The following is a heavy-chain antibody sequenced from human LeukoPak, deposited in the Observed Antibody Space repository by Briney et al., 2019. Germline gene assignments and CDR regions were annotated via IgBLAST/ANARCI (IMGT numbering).Heavy chain of an antibody. CDR3: ARTLVVAAQYNWFDP. Sequence: SQTLSLTCTVSGGSISSGDYYWSWIRQPPGKGLEWIGYIYYSGSTYYNPSLKSRVTMSVDTSKNQFSLKLSSVTAADTAVYYCARTLVVAAQYNWFDPWGQGTLVTVSS. J-gene: IGHJ5*02. CDR1: GGSISSGDYY. V-gene: IGHV4-30-4*08. D-gene: IGHD2-15*01. CDR2: IYYSGST.